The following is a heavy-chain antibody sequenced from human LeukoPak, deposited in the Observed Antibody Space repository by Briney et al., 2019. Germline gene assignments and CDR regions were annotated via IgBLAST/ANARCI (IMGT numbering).Heavy chain of an antibody. CDR3: SHGAVDSFDI. J-gene: IGHJ3*02. D-gene: IGHD4-17*01. CDR1: GFTLSRNY. Sequence: PGGSLRLSCAASGFTLSRNYMSWVRQAPGKGLESVSVIYSGGSTYYADSVKGRFTISRDNSKNTLYLQTNSLRAEDTAVYYCSHGAVDSFDIWGQGTMVTVSS. CDR2: IYSGGST. V-gene: IGHV3-66*01.